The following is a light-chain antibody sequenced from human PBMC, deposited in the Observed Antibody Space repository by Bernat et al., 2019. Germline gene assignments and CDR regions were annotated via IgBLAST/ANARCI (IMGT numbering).Light chain of an antibody. J-gene: IGLJ2*01. Sequence: QSVLTQPPSVSGAPGQRATISCTGSSSNIGAGYDVHWYQQLPGRAPKLLMFGNNNRPSGVPDRFSGSTSGTSASLVITGLQAEDEAHYYCQSYDSSLSGSVFGGGTKLAVV. V-gene: IGLV1-40*01. CDR3: QSYDSSLSGSV. CDR1: SSNIGAGYD. CDR2: GNN.